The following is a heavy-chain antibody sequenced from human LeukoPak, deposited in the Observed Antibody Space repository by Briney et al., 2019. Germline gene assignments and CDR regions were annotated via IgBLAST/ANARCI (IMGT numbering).Heavy chain of an antibody. V-gene: IGHV4-39*01. CDR1: GGSISSRFGY. CDR3: ANLGSTNGAIGD. J-gene: IGHJ4*02. CDR2: MFYSGTT. D-gene: IGHD2-8*01. Sequence: PSETLSLTCAVSGGSISSRFGYWGXLRQPPGKGLEWIGSMFYSGTTYYNPSLKSRVTISVDTSKKQFSLRLSSVTAADTAVYYCANLGSTNGAIGDWGQGTRVIVSS.